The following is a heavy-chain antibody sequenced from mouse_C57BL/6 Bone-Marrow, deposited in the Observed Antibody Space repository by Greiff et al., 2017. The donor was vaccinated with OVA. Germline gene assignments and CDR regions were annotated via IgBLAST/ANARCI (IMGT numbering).Heavy chain of an antibody. V-gene: IGHV1-55*01. D-gene: IGHD3-2*02. CDR1: GYTFTSYW. CDR3: ARHPTAQATTY. CDR2: IYPGSGST. Sequence: VQLQQSGAELVKPGASVKMSCKASGYTFTSYWITWVKQRPGQGLEWIGDIYPGSGSTNYNEKFKSKATLTVDTSSSTAYMQLSSLTSEDSAVYYCARHPTAQATTYWGQGTLVTVSA. J-gene: IGHJ3*01.